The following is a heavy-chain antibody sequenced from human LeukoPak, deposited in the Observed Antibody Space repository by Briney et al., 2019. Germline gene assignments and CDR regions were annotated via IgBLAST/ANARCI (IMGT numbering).Heavy chain of an antibody. CDR1: GFNFRSYE. J-gene: IGHJ5*02. V-gene: IGHV3-48*03. Sequence: GGSLRLSCAASGFNFRSYEMNWVRQAPGQGLQWVSYISSSGSAISYADSVKGRFTISRDNSKNSLNLQMDTLRAEDTAVYYCARGDGTYSHNWFDHWGQGTLVTVS. CDR2: ISSSGSAI. CDR3: ARGDGTYSHNWFDH. D-gene: IGHD1-26*01.